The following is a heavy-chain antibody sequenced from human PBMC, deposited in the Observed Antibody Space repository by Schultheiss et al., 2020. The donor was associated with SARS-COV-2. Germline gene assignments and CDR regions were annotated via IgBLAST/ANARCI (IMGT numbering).Heavy chain of an antibody. Sequence: GESLKISCAASRFTFSNYGMHWVRQAPGKGLQWVAVIFSDGNTKYYADSVKGRFTISRDNSKNTLYLQMSSLRDEDTAVYYCAKDVDFGDYYGMDVWGQGTTVTVSS. J-gene: IGHJ6*02. CDR2: IFSDGNTK. CDR1: RFTFSNYG. CDR3: AKDVDFGDYYGMDV. D-gene: IGHD4-17*01. V-gene: IGHV3-30*18.